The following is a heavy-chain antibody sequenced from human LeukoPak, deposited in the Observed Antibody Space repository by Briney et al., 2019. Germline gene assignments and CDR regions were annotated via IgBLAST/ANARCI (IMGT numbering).Heavy chain of an antibody. CDR1: GYTFTSYA. V-gene: IGHV1-69*05. Sequence: ASVKVSCKASGYTFTSYAISWVRQAPGQGLEWMGGIIPIFGTANYAQKFQGRVTITTDESTSTAYMELSSLRSEDTAVYYCATNLREYCSGGSCFSGIFDYWGQGTLVTVSS. D-gene: IGHD2-15*01. CDR2: IIPIFGTA. CDR3: ATNLREYCSGGSCFSGIFDY. J-gene: IGHJ4*02.